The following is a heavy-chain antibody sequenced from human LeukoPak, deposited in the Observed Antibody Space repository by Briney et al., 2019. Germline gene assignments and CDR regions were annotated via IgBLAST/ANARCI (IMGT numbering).Heavy chain of an antibody. CDR1: GGSVSSGDYY. CDR3: ARGYCSGGSCYYYFDY. J-gene: IGHJ4*02. CDR2: INHSGST. D-gene: IGHD2-15*01. V-gene: IGHV4-61*08. Sequence: SETLSLTCTVSGGSVSSGDYYWSWIRQPPGKGLEWIWEINHSGSTNYSPSLKSRVTISVDTSKNQFSLKLSSVTAADTAVYYCARGYCSGGSCYYYFDYWGQGTLVTVSS.